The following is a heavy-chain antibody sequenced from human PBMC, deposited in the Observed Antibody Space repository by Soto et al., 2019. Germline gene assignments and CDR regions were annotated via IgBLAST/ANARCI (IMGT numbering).Heavy chain of an antibody. D-gene: IGHD1-26*01. Sequence: QVQLVQSGAEVKKPGSSVKVSCKASGGSFNTYVFSWMLQAPGQGLEWMGGIIPMFGTARYAQKFQGRVTITADKSTSTAYMEVSSLRSEDTAVYYCAREGVDMAPGALDSWGQGTLVTVSS. V-gene: IGHV1-69*14. J-gene: IGHJ4*02. CDR1: GGSFNTYV. CDR2: IIPMFGTA. CDR3: AREGVDMAPGALDS.